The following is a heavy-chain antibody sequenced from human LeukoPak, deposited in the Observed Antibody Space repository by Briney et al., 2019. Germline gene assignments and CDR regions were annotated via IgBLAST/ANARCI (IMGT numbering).Heavy chain of an antibody. D-gene: IGHD5-18*01. CDR3: ARAGYSYGTGYYFDY. V-gene: IGHV4-59*01. CDR2: IYYTGAT. Sequence: SETLSLTCTVSGGSISSYYGSWIRLPPGKGLEWSGYIYYTGATYYNPSLKSRVTISLDTSKNQFSLKLSSVTAEDAAVYYCARAGYSYGTGYYFDYWGQGALVTVSS. CDR1: GGSISSYY. J-gene: IGHJ4*02.